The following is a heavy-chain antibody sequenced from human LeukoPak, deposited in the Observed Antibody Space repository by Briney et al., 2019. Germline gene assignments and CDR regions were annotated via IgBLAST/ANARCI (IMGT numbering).Heavy chain of an antibody. CDR3: AKDFNDCSSTSCLLYYYYYGMDV. CDR2: ISYDGSNK. D-gene: IGHD2-2*01. V-gene: IGHV3-30*18. J-gene: IGHJ6*04. CDR1: GFTFSSYG. Sequence: GRSLRLPCAASGFTFSSYGMHCVRQAPGKGLGWVAVISYDGSNKYYADSVKGRFTISRDNSKNTLYLQMNSLRAEDTAVYYCAKDFNDCSSTSCLLYYYYYGMDVWGKGTPVTVSS.